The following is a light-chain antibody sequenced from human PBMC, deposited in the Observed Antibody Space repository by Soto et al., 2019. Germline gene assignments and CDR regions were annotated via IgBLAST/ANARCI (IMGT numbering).Light chain of an antibody. CDR2: ANT. Sequence: QSVLTPPPSVSGAPGQRVSICGTASRTNIGAGYGVHWYQQRPGTAPKLLIVANTIPSAGDPARFSGSTSGTSSSLAITGLKAEDEGDYYCQSYASTLSARYVFGPGTKVTV. CDR3: QSYASTLSARYV. J-gene: IGLJ1*01. CDR1: RTNIGAGYG. V-gene: IGLV1-40*01.